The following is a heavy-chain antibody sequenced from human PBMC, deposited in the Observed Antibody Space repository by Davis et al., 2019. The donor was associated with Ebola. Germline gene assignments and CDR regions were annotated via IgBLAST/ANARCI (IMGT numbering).Heavy chain of an antibody. CDR1: GFIFSTYA. CDR2: TWHADSDK. J-gene: IGHJ6*02. D-gene: IGHD6-13*01. CDR3: AKSGQQMVGGKDYYYGMDV. Sequence: PGGSLRLSCAASGFIFSTYAIPWVRQAPGKGLAWVAVTWHADSDKLYSDSVKGRFTVSRDDSKNTVYLEMSNLRAEDTAVYFCAKSGQQMVGGKDYYYGMDVWGQGTTVSVS. V-gene: IGHV3-33*06.